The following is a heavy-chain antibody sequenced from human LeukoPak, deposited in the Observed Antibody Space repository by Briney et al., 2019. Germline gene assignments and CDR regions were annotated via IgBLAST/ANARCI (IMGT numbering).Heavy chain of an antibody. J-gene: IGHJ2*01. CDR3: ARAGVVTNPNSYWSFDL. Sequence: PSETLSLTCTVSGGSIRSYYWSWIRQPPGKGLEWIGYIYYSGSTNYNSSLESRVTISVDTSKNQFSLKLNSVTAADTAVYYCARAGVVTNPNSYWSFDLWGRGTLVTVSS. CDR2: IYYSGST. V-gene: IGHV4-59*01. D-gene: IGHD3-10*01. CDR1: GGSIRSYY.